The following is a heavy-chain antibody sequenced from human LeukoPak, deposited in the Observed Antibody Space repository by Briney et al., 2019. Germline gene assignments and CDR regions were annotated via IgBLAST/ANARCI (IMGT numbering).Heavy chain of an antibody. CDR3: ARDLTGHYNNWFFVP. V-gene: IGHV1-2*02. Sequence: ASVKVSCKASAYTFTGYYMHWVRQAPGQGLEWMGWINPNSGGTNYAQKFQGRVTMTRDTSISTAYMELSRLRSDDTAVYYCARDLTGHYNNWFFVPWGQGTLVTVSS. D-gene: IGHD3-9*01. CDR1: AYTFTGYY. J-gene: IGHJ5*02. CDR2: INPNSGGT.